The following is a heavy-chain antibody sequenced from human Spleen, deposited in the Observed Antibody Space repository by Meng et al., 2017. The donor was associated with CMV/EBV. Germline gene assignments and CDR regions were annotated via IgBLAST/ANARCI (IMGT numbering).Heavy chain of an antibody. CDR3: GRDHRRVGRGWWCLILRK. Sequence: VFYTPTHTYYSDSAKGRFTVSRDNSKNTLHLQMDSLRAEDSAVFFCGRDHRRVGRGWWCLILRKWGQGTLVTVSS. V-gene: IGHV3-53*01. J-gene: IGHJ4*02. D-gene: IGHD2-21*01. CDR2: FYTPTHT.